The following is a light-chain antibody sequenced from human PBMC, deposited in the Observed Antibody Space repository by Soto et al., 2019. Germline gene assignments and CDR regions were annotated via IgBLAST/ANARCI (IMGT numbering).Light chain of an antibody. J-gene: IGKJ4*01. V-gene: IGKV3-11*01. CDR2: DAS. CDR3: QQRSNWSST. Sequence: EIVLTQSPATLSLSPGERATLSCRASQSVSSYLAWYQQKPGQAPRLLIYDASNRATGIPARFSGSGSGTDFTLTISSLEPAEFAVYYCQQRSNWSSTFGGGTKVEIK. CDR1: QSVSSY.